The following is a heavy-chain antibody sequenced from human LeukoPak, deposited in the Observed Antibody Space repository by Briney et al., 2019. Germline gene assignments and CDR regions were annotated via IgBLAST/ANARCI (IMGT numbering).Heavy chain of an antibody. CDR3: ARVSRHYYDSSGRLYYFDY. D-gene: IGHD3-22*01. Sequence: ASVKVSCKASGGTFSSYAISWVRQAPGQGLEWMGGIIPIFGTANYAQKFQGRVTITTDESTSTAYMELSGLRSEDTAVYYCARVSRHYYDSSGRLYYFDYWGQGTLVTVSS. V-gene: IGHV1-69*05. J-gene: IGHJ4*02. CDR2: IIPIFGTA. CDR1: GGTFSSYA.